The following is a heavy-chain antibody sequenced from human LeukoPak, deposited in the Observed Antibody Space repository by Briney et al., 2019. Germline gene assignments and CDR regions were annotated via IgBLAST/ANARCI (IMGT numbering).Heavy chain of an antibody. Sequence: PGGSLRLSCAASGFTFSSYGMHWVRQAPGKGLEWVAFIRYDGSNKYYADSVKGRFTISRDNSKNTLYLQMNSLRAEDTAVYYCAKVSYDLMARGGYFDYWGQGTLVTVSS. CDR1: GFTFSSYG. V-gene: IGHV3-30*02. CDR3: AKVSYDLMARGGYFDY. D-gene: IGHD5-12*01. CDR2: IRYDGSNK. J-gene: IGHJ4*02.